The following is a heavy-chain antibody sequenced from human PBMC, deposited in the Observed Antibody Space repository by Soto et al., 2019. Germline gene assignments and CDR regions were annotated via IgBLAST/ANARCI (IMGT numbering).Heavy chain of an antibody. J-gene: IGHJ6*02. Sequence: GGSLRLSCAAPGFTFSSYDMSCVRQAPGKGLEWASSISTSGGSTYYADSVKGRFTISRDNSKNTLYLQMNSLRAEDTAVYYCAKADGNTRMDVWGQGTTVTVSS. CDR1: GFTFSSYD. CDR3: AKADGNTRMDV. CDR2: ISTSGGST. V-gene: IGHV3-23*01.